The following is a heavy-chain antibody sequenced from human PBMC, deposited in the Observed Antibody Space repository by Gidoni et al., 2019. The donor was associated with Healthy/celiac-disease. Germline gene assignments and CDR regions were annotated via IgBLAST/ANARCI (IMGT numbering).Heavy chain of an antibody. CDR1: GFTFSSYS. V-gene: IGHV3-21*01. CDR3: ARYYRIVGATKEYFDY. Sequence: EVQLVESGGGLVKPGGSLRLSCAASGFTFSSYSMNWVRQAPGKGLDWVSFISSSSSYIYYADSVKGRFTISRDNAKNSLYLQMNSLRAEDTAVYYCARYYRIVGATKEYFDYWGQGTLVTVSS. D-gene: IGHD1-26*01. CDR2: ISSSSSYI. J-gene: IGHJ4*02.